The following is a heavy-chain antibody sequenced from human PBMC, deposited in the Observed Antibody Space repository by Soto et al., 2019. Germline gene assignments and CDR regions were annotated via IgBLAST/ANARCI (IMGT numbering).Heavy chain of an antibody. Sequence: QITLKESGPTLVKPTQTLTLTCTFSGFSLSTSGVGVGWIRQPPGKALEWLALIYWDDDKRYSPSLKSRLTITKDTSKNHVVLTMTNMDPVDTATYYCAREPGAAGTFGYWGQGTLVTVSS. J-gene: IGHJ4*02. D-gene: IGHD6-13*01. CDR1: GFSLSTSGVG. CDR3: AREPGAAGTFGY. V-gene: IGHV2-5*02. CDR2: IYWDDDK.